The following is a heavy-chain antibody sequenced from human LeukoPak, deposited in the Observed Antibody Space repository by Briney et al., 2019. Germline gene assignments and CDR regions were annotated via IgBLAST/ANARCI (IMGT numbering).Heavy chain of an antibody. D-gene: IGHD6-13*01. Sequence: SVKVSCKASGGTFSSYAISWVRQAPGQGLEWMGRIIPIFGTANYAQKFQGRVTNTTDESTSTAYMELSSLRSEDTAVYYCASRVAAAGNAFDIWGQGTMVTVSS. V-gene: IGHV1-69*05. J-gene: IGHJ3*02. CDR2: IIPIFGTA. CDR3: ASRVAAAGNAFDI. CDR1: GGTFSSYA.